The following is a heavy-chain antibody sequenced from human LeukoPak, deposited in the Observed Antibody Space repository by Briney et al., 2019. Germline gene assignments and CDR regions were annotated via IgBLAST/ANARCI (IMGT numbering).Heavy chain of an antibody. Sequence: SETLSLTCTVSGGSISSYYWSWIRQPPGKGLEWIGYIYYSGSTNYNPSLKSRVTISVDTSKNQFSLKLSSVTAADTAVYYCARPKWELLPAAFDIWGQGTMVTVSS. CDR2: IYYSGST. CDR1: GGSISSYY. V-gene: IGHV4-59*08. CDR3: ARPKWELLPAAFDI. J-gene: IGHJ3*02. D-gene: IGHD1-26*01.